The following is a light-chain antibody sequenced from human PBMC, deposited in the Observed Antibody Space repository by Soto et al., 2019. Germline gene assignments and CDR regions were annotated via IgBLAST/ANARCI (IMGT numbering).Light chain of an antibody. J-gene: IGLJ1*01. CDR3: SSYTSSSTYV. CDR2: EVS. Sequence: QSALTQPASVSGSPGQSITISCTGTSSDVGAYDYVSWYQQHPDKAPKLMIYEVSNRPSGVSNRFSGSKSVNTATLTISGLQAEDEADYYCSSYTSSSTYVFGTGTKLTVL. V-gene: IGLV2-14*03. CDR1: SSDVGAYDY.